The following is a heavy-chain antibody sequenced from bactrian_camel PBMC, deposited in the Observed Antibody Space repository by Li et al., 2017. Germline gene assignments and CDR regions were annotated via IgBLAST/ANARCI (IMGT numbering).Heavy chain of an antibody. D-gene: IGHD4*01. V-gene: IGHV3-2*01. J-gene: IGHJ4*01. CDR2: IYSDGSNT. CDR3: ATVAGSFADDYARARAYVY. Sequence: HVQLVESGGGLGQPGGSLRLSCAASGFTFSTCYMSWVRQAPGKGLEWVSSIYSDGSNTYYADSVKGRFTISRDNAKNTVYLQMHSLKSEDTALYYCATVAGSFADDYARARAYVYWGQGTQVTVS. CDR1: GFTFSTCY.